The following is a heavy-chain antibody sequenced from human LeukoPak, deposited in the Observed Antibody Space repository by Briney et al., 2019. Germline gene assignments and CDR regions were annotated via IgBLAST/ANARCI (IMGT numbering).Heavy chain of an antibody. J-gene: IGHJ3*02. V-gene: IGHV4-59*01. CDR3: ARGQYSSSWYLSAFDI. Sequence: SETLSLTCTVSGGSISSYYWSWVRQPPGKGLEWIGYIYYSGSTNYNPSLKSRVTISVDTSKNQFSLKLSSVTAADTAVYYCARGQYSSSWYLSAFDIWGQGTMVTVSS. D-gene: IGHD6-13*01. CDR1: GGSISSYY. CDR2: IYYSGST.